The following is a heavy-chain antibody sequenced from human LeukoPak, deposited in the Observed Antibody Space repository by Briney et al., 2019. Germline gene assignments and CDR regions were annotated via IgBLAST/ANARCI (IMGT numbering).Heavy chain of an antibody. Sequence: GGSLRLSCAASGFTFNNYAMSWVRQAPGKGLEWVSTINGGSGTTYYADSVKGRFTISRDNSEDTLYLQMNSPRAEDTAIYYCAKGYTSGWPHYFDYWGQGALVPVSS. CDR1: GFTFNNYA. CDR3: AKGYTSGWPHYFDY. CDR2: INGGSGTT. J-gene: IGHJ4*02. V-gene: IGHV3-23*01. D-gene: IGHD6-25*01.